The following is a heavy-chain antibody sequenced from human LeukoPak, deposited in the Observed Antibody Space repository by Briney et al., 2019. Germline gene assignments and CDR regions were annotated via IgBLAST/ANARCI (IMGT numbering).Heavy chain of an antibody. D-gene: IGHD3-9*01. J-gene: IGHJ4*02. CDR1: GYTFTSYY. V-gene: IGHV1-46*01. CDR2: INPSGGST. Sequence: ASVKVSCKASGYTFTSYYMHWVRQAPGQGLEWMGIINPSGGSTSYAQKFQGRVTMTRDTSTGTAYMELRSLRSDDTAVYYCARDGGPYYDLLTGYYNLDYFDYWGQGTLVTVSS. CDR3: ARDGGPYYDLLTGYYNLDYFDY.